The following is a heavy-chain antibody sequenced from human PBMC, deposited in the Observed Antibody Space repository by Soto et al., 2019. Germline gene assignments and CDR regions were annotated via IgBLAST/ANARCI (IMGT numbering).Heavy chain of an antibody. J-gene: IGHJ6*02. CDR3: AREEGGYSGYDSDYYYGMDV. Sequence: ASVKVSCKASGYTFTSYAMHWVRQAPGQRLEWMGWINAGNGNTKYSQKFQGRVTITRDTSASTAYMELSSLRSEDTAVYYCAREEGGYSGYDSDYYYGMDVWGRGTTVTVSS. D-gene: IGHD5-12*01. V-gene: IGHV1-3*01. CDR1: GYTFTSYA. CDR2: INAGNGNT.